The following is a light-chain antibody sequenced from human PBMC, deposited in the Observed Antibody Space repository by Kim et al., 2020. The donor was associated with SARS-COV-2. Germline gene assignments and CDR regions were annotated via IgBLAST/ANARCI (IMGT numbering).Light chain of an antibody. CDR3: YAATDNNVV. CDR2: KDS. V-gene: IGLV3-27*01. Sequence: SVSPVQTARVTCSGDVLAKEYSRWFQQKPGHAPVLVIYKDSERPSGIPERFSGSRSGTTATLTSSGAQVEDEADYYCYAATDNNVVFGGGTQLTVL. CDR1: VLAKEY. J-gene: IGLJ2*01.